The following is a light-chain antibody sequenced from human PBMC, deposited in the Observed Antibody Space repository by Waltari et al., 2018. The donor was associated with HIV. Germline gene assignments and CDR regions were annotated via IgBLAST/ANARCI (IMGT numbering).Light chain of an antibody. V-gene: IGKV3D-7*01. CDR1: QNVDSNF. CDR2: DAS. Sequence: EIVMTQSPATLSLSPGERATLSCRASQNVDSNFLSWYQQRPGQAPRLLMHDASTRATGIADRFSGRASGTDFTLTISSLQPEDSAVYYCQQHYNFPFTFGGGTKLEI. J-gene: IGKJ4*01. CDR3: QQHYNFPFT.